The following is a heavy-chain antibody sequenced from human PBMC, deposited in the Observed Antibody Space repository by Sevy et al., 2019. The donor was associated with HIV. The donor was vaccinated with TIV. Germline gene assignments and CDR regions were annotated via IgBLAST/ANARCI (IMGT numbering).Heavy chain of an antibody. CDR1: GFTFSSYA. CDR2: ISYDGSNK. CDR3: AREGDDSSGYYLLGYYYGMDV. Sequence: GGSLRLSCAASGFTFSSYAMHWVRQAPGKGLEWVAVISYDGSNKYYADSVKGRFTISRDISKNTLYLQMNSLRAEDTAVYYCAREGDDSSGYYLLGYYYGMDVWGQGTTVTVSS. V-gene: IGHV3-30-3*01. D-gene: IGHD3-22*01. J-gene: IGHJ6*02.